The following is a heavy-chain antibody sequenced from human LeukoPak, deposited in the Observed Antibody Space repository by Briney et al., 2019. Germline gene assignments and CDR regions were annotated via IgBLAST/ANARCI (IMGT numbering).Heavy chain of an antibody. Sequence: ASVKVSCKASGYTFTTYDINWVRQATGQGLERMGWMNPKTGDTAFAQKFQGRVTMTRNTSIDTAYMELTSLRSQDTAMYYCARVFGGREIGFWGQGTQVTVSS. CDR2: MNPKTGDT. CDR1: GYTFTTYD. V-gene: IGHV1-8*01. J-gene: IGHJ4*02. D-gene: IGHD3-3*01. CDR3: ARVFGGREIGF.